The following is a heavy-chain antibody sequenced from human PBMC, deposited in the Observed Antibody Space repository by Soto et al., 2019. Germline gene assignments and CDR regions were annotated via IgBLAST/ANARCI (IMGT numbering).Heavy chain of an antibody. CDR1: GFTVSSNY. Sequence: PGGSLRLSCAASGFTVSSNYMSWVRQAPGKGLEWVSVIYSGGSTYYADSVKGRFTISRDNSKNTLYLQMNSLRAEDTAVYYCAKDPEGSSGWYGIDYWGQGTLVTVSS. D-gene: IGHD6-19*01. V-gene: IGHV3-53*01. CDR2: IYSGGST. J-gene: IGHJ4*02. CDR3: AKDPEGSSGWYGIDY.